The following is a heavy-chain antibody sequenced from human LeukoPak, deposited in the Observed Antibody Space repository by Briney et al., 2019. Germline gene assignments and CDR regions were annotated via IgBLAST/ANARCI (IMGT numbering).Heavy chain of an antibody. V-gene: IGHV3-48*01. D-gene: IGHD3-10*01. CDR2: ISSVSSNI. Sequence: GGSLRLSCAASGFTFSTYGMNWVRQAPGKGLEWVSYISSVSSNIDYADSVKGRFTISRDNFKNSLYLQMNSLRAEDTAVYYCARDRPGSMDVWGQGTTVTVSS. CDR1: GFTFSTYG. CDR3: ARDRPGSMDV. J-gene: IGHJ6*02.